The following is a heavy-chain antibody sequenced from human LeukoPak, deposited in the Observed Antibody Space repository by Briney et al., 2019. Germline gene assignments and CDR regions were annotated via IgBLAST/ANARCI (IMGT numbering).Heavy chain of an antibody. CDR2: IYYTGGT. V-gene: IGHV4-38-2*02. Sequence: PSETPSLTCSVSGYSMSTAEYWCWIRQPPGRGLEWIGSIYYTGGTLYNPSLKSRVSMSVDTSTNQFSLKLTSVTAADTAVYYCARGRTGRNTAQDDYWGQGTLVTVSS. J-gene: IGHJ4*02. CDR3: ARGRTGRNTAQDDY. D-gene: IGHD5-18*01. CDR1: GYSMSTAEY.